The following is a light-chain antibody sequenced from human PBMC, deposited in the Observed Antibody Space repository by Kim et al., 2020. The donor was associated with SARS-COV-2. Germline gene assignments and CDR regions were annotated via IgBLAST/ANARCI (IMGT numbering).Light chain of an antibody. CDR3: QKYSSAPRT. CDR2: AAS. J-gene: IGKJ1*01. Sequence: ASGGDRATITCRASQGISNYLAWYQQKPGKVPKLLIYAASTLQSGVPSRFSGSGSGTDFTLTISSLQPEDVATYYCQKYSSAPRTFGQGTKVDIK. V-gene: IGKV1-27*01. CDR1: QGISNY.